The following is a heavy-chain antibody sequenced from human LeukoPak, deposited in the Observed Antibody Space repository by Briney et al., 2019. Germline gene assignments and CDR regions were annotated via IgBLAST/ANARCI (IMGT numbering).Heavy chain of an antibody. J-gene: IGHJ4*02. D-gene: IGHD1-26*01. CDR2: ITGNSDNT. CDR1: GFIFSTYP. V-gene: IGHV3-23*01. Sequence: GGSLRLSCAASGFIFSTYPMSWVRQAPGKGLEWVSAITGNSDNTYYADSVKGRFTISRDNSKNALSLQMNSLRVEDTAVYYCAKENPVGGTNYFDYWGQGTLVTVSS. CDR3: AKENPVGGTNYFDY.